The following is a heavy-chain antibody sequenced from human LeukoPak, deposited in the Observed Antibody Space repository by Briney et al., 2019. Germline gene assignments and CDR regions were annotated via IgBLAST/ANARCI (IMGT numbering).Heavy chain of an antibody. Sequence: SETLSLTCTVSGGSISSSSYYWGWIRQPPGKGLEWIGSIYYSGSTYYNPSLKSRVTISVDTSKNQFSLKLSSVTAADTAVYYCASLLHYYDSSGYPSLFDYWGQGTLVTVSS. V-gene: IGHV4-39*01. CDR1: GGSISSSSYY. CDR3: ASLLHYYDSSGYPSLFDY. D-gene: IGHD3-22*01. CDR2: IYYSGST. J-gene: IGHJ4*02.